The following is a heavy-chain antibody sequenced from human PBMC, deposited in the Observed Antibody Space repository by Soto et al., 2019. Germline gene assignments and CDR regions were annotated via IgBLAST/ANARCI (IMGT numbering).Heavy chain of an antibody. CDR3: ARDSKVRRYSRYATDY. J-gene: IGHJ4*02. CDR1: GFTFSSYA. CDR2: ISSNGGST. V-gene: IGHV3-64*01. D-gene: IGHD5-12*01. Sequence: GGSLRLSCAASGFTFSSYAMHWVRQAPGKGLEYVSVISSNGGSTYYANSVKGRFTISRDNSKNTLYLQMGSLRAEDMAVYYCARDSKVRRYSRYATDYWGPGTLVTVSS.